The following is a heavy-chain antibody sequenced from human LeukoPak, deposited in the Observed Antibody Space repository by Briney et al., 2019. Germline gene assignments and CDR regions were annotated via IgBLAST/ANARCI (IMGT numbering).Heavy chain of an antibody. V-gene: IGHV1-3*03. CDR2: INAGNGNT. J-gene: IGHJ3*02. Sequence: GASVKVSCKASGYTFTSYAMHWVRQAPGQRLEWMGWINAGNGNTKYSQEFQGRVTITRDTSASTTYMELSSLRSENMAVYYCARGKPKGLFYGSGGLYAFDIWGQGTMVTVSS. CDR3: ARGKPKGLFYGSGGLYAFDI. D-gene: IGHD3-10*01. CDR1: GYTFTSYA.